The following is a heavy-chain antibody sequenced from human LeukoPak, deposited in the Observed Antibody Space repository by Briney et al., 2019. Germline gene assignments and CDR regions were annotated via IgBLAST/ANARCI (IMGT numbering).Heavy chain of an antibody. V-gene: IGHV6-1*01. D-gene: IGHD6-19*01. Sequence: SQTLSLTCAISGDSVSRKSAAWNWIRQSPSRGLEWLGRTYYRSKWYNDYAVSVKSRITINPDTSKNQFSLQLNSVTPEDTAVYYCTGGLAVAGTNDAFDIWGQGTMVTVSS. CDR2: TYYRSKWYN. CDR3: TGGLAVAGTNDAFDI. CDR1: GDSVSRKSAA. J-gene: IGHJ3*02.